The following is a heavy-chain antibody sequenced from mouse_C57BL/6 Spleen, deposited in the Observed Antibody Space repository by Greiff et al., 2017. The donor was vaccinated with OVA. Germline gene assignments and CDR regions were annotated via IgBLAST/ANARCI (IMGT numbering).Heavy chain of an antibody. CDR2: ISSGSSTI. Sequence: VQLKESGGGLVKPGGSLKLSCAASGFTFSDYGMHWVRQAPEKGLEWVAYISSGSSTIYYADTVKGRFTISRDNAKNPLFLQMTSLRSEDTAMYYCAREDWDEGVFDYWGQGTTLTVSS. V-gene: IGHV5-17*01. J-gene: IGHJ2*01. CDR1: GFTFSDYG. D-gene: IGHD4-1*01. CDR3: AREDWDEGVFDY.